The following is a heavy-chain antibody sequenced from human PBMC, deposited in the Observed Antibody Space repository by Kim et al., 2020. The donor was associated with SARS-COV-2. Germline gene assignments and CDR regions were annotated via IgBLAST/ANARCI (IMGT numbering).Heavy chain of an antibody. Sequence: SGTTNDNDSLKSRVTMSVATSKNPFSLKLGSVTAADTAVYYCARGKVFDIWGQGTMVIVSS. V-gene: IGHV4-4*07. CDR3: ARGKVFDI. CDR2: SGTT. J-gene: IGHJ3*02.